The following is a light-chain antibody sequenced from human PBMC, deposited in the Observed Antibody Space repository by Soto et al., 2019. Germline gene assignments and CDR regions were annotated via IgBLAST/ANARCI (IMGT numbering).Light chain of an antibody. J-gene: IGKJ3*01. V-gene: IGKV3-15*01. CDR3: QQYNNWPFT. CDR2: GAS. CDR1: QCVSSN. Sequence: EIVMTQSPATLSVSPGERATLSCRASQCVSSNLAWYQQKPGQAPRLLIYGASTRATGIPARFSGSGSGTDFTLTISSLQSADFAVYYCQQYNNWPFTFGPGTKVDIK.